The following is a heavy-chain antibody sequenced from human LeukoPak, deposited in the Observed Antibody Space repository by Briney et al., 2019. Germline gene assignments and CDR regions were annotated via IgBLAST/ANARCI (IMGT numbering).Heavy chain of an antibody. V-gene: IGHV4-4*07. D-gene: IGHD4-4*01. CDR3: ASSKVTTGSYFDY. J-gene: IGHJ4*02. CDR2: IYTSGST. CDR1: GGSISSYY. Sequence: SETLSLTCTVSGGSISSYYWSWIRQPAGKGLECIGRIYTSGSTNYNPSLKSRVTMSVDTSKNQFSLELSSVTAADTAVYYCASSKVTTGSYFDYWGQGTLVTVSS.